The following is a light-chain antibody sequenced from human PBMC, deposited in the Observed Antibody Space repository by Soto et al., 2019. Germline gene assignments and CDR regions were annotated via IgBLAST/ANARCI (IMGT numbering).Light chain of an antibody. CDR3: QQRSVSPLT. J-gene: IGKJ4*01. V-gene: IGKV3-11*01. Sequence: ETVLTQSPATLSLSPGERATLSCRASQSVSRYLAWYQQKPGQAPRLLIYDASKRATGIPARFSGSGSGTDFTLSISSLEPEDFAVYYCQQRSVSPLTFGGGTKVEIK. CDR2: DAS. CDR1: QSVSRY.